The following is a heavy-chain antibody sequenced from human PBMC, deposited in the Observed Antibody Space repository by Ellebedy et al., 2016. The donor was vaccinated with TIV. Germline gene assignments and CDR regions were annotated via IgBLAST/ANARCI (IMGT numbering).Heavy chain of an antibody. Sequence: AASVKVSCKASGYTFTDYYLHWARQAPGQGLEWLGWINPNSGGTNFAQKFQGWVTLTRDTTITTAYMELSSLTSDDTATAVFYCARGGSSNWYGAFDFWGQGTLVTASS. J-gene: IGHJ4*02. D-gene: IGHD6-13*01. V-gene: IGHV1-2*04. CDR2: INPNSGGT. CDR3: ARGGSSNWYGAFDF. CDR1: GYTFTDYY.